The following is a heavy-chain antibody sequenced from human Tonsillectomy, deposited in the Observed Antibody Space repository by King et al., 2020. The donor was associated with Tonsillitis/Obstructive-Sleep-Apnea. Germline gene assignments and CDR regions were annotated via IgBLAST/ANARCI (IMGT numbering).Heavy chain of an antibody. CDR2: INTNTGNP. CDR1: GYTFTSYA. V-gene: IGHV7-4-1*02. CDR3: ARDGPQEMGSGWS. D-gene: IGHD6-19*01. Sequence: VQLVESGSELKKPGASVNVSCTASGYTFTSYAMNWVRQAPGQGLEWMGWINTNTGNPMYTQGFTGRFVFSLDTSVSTAYLQISSLKADDTAVYYCARDGPQEMGSGWSWGQGTLVTVSS. J-gene: IGHJ5*02.